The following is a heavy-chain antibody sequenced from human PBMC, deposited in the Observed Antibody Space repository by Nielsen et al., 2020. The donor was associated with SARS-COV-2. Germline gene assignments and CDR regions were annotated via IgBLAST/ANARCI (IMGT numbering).Heavy chain of an antibody. CDR3: ARESFGISGSYYPLLDY. D-gene: IGHD1-26*01. CDR1: GYTFTSYG. V-gene: IGHV1-18*01. J-gene: IGHJ4*02. Sequence: ASVKVSCKASGYTFTSYGISWVRQAPGQGLEWMGWISAYNGNTNYAQKLQGRVTMTTDTSTSTAYMELRSLRSDDTAVYYCARESFGISGSYYPLLDYWGQGTLVTVSS. CDR2: ISAYNGNT.